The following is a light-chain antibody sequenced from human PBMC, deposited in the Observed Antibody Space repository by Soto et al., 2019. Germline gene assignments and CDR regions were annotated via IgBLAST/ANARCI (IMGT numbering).Light chain of an antibody. Sequence: QSALTQPASVSGSPGQSITISCTGTSSDVGNFNLVSWYQHHPGKAPKLMIYEVTKRPSGVSNRFSGSKSGNTASLTISGLQADDEADYYCQSYDSSTVVFGGGTKLTVL. CDR3: QSYDSSTVV. CDR2: EVT. CDR1: SSDVGNFNL. V-gene: IGLV2-23*02. J-gene: IGLJ2*01.